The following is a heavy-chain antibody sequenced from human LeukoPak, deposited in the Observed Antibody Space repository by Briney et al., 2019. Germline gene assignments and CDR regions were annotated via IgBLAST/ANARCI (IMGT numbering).Heavy chain of an antibody. D-gene: IGHD2-15*01. CDR3: AKDLRIVVVVEY. CDR2: ISGSGGST. V-gene: IGHV3-23*01. J-gene: IGHJ4*02. Sequence: GGTLRLSCAASGFTFSSYGMSWVRQAPGKGLEWVSTISGSGGSTYYADSLKGRFTISRDNSKNTLYLQMSSLRAEDTAVYYCAKDLRIVVVVEYWGQGTLVTVSS. CDR1: GFTFSSYG.